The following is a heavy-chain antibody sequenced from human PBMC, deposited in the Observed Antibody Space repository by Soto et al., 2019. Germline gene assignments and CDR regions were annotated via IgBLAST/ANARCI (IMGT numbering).Heavy chain of an antibody. CDR3: AKHRGSGYFDY. V-gene: IGHV3-23*01. Sequence: EVQLLESGGALVQPGGSLRLSCAASTLTLSSYAMSWVRQAPGKGLEWVSSISGSGGITYYADSVKGRFTISRDNFKNTLYLQMNGLRADDTAVYYCAKHRGSGYFDYWGQRTLVTVSS. D-gene: IGHD2-15*01. CDR2: ISGSGGIT. J-gene: IGHJ4*02. CDR1: TLTLSSYA.